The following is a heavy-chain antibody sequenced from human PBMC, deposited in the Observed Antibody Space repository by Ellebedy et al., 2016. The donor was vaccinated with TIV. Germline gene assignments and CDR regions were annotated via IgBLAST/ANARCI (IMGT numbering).Heavy chain of an antibody. Sequence: PGGSLRLSFAPSGFTFSSYGMPWVRQAPGKGLEWVAVIWYDGSNKYYADSVKGRFTISRDNSKNTLYLQMNSLRAEDTAVYYCARDPRTSFYGSGSPEVYWGQGTLVTVSS. CDR2: IWYDGSNK. V-gene: IGHV3-33*01. D-gene: IGHD3-10*01. CDR3: ARDPRTSFYGSGSPEVY. CDR1: GFTFSSYG. J-gene: IGHJ4*02.